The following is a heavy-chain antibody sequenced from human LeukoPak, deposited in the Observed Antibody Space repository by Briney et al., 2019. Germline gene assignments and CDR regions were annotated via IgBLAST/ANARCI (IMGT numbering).Heavy chain of an antibody. CDR1: GFTFSSYA. CDR2: ISGSGGST. J-gene: IGHJ6*03. V-gene: IGHV3-23*01. Sequence: GGSLRLSCAASGFTFSSYAMSWVRQAPGKGLEWVSAISGSGGSTYYADSVKGRFTISRDNSKNTLYLQMNSLRAEDTAVYYCAKSDFWSGYYNNYYYMDVWGKGTTVTVSS. CDR3: AKSDFWSGYYNNYYYMDV. D-gene: IGHD3-3*01.